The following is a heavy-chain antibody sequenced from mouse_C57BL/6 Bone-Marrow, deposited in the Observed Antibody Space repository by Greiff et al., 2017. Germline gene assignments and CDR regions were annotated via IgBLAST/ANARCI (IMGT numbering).Heavy chain of an antibody. Sequence: VKLMESGAELARPGASVKMSCKASGYTFTSYTMHWVKQRPGQGLEWIGYINPSSGYTKYNQKFKDKATLTADKSSSTAYMQLSSLTSEDSAVYYCARGDYYGSVCAYRGQGTLVTVSA. V-gene: IGHV1-4*01. J-gene: IGHJ3*01. CDR1: GYTFTSYT. CDR3: ARGDYYGSVCAY. CDR2: INPSSGYT. D-gene: IGHD1-1*01.